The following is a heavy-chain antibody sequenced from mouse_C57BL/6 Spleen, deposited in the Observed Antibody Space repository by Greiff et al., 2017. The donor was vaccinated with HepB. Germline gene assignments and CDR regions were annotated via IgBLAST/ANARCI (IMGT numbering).Heavy chain of an antibody. J-gene: IGHJ2*01. CDR3: ATVYYYGSSYRYFDY. Sequence: VQWVESGAELVKPGASVKVSCKASGYTFTSYWMHWVKQRPGQGLEWIGRIHPSDSDTNYNQKFKGKATLTVDKSSSTAYMQLSSLTSEDSAVYYCATVYYYGSSYRYFDYWGQGTTLTVSS. CDR2: IHPSDSDT. V-gene: IGHV1-74*01. CDR1: GYTFTSYW. D-gene: IGHD1-1*01.